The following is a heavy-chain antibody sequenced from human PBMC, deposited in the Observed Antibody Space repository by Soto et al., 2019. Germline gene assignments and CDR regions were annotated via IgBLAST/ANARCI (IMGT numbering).Heavy chain of an antibody. V-gene: IGHV4-31*03. Sequence: QVQLQESGPGLVKPSQALSLTCTVSGASITRGGYSWSWIRQRPGKGLEWIGYIYYSGRTNYTASLRSRVSISVDTSKNQFSLRLTSVTAADTAVYYCARETVTTYFNFDTFYAMDVWGQGTTVTVSS. D-gene: IGHD4-17*01. CDR1: GASITRGGYS. J-gene: IGHJ6*02. CDR2: IYYSGRT. CDR3: ARETVTTYFNFDTFYAMDV.